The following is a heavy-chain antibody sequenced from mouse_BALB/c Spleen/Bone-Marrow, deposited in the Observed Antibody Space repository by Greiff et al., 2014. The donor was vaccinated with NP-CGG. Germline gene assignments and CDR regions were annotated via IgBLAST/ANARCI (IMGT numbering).Heavy chain of an antibody. V-gene: IGHV14-3*02. CDR2: IDPANGNT. CDR1: GFNIKDTY. J-gene: IGHJ3*01. Sequence: LVESGAELVKPGASVKLSCTASGFNIKDTYMHWVKQRPEQGLEWIGRIDPANGNTKYDPKFQGRATITADTSSNTAYLQLSSLTSEDTAVYYCATYYCGSSWGFAYWGQGTLVTVSA. D-gene: IGHD1-1*01. CDR3: ATYYCGSSWGFAY.